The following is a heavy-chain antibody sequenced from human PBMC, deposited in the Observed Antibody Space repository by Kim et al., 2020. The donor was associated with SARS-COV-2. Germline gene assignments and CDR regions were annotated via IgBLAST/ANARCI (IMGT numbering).Heavy chain of an antibody. J-gene: IGHJ5*02. Sequence: SETLSLTCAVYGGSFSGYYWSWIRQPPGKGLEWIGEINHSGSTNYNPSLKSRVTISVDTSKNQFSLKLSSVTAADTAVYYCARGFHPILEWLSHMGNWFDPWGQGTLVTVSS. CDR2: INHSGST. CDR3: ARGFHPILEWLSHMGNWFDP. CDR1: GGSFSGYY. D-gene: IGHD3-3*01. V-gene: IGHV4-34*01.